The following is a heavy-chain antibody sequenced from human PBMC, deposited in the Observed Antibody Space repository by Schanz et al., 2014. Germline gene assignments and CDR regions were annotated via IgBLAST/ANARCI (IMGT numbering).Heavy chain of an antibody. Sequence: EVQLVESGGGLVQPGGSLRFSCAASGFTFSSYAMSWVRQAPGKGLEWVSAISGSGGSTYYADSVKGRFTISRDNSKNTLYLQMNSLRAEDTAVYYCRLWFGELYYGMDVWGQGTTGTVSS. CDR3: RLWFGELYYGMDV. D-gene: IGHD3-10*01. CDR2: ISGSGGST. CDR1: GFTFSSYA. J-gene: IGHJ6*02. V-gene: IGHV3-23*04.